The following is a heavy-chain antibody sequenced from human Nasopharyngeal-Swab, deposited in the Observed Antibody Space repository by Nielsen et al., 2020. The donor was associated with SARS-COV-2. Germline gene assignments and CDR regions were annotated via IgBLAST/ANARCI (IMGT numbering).Heavy chain of an antibody. J-gene: IGHJ4*02. CDR2: IYYSGST. CDR3: ARDPSSGWYEFDY. D-gene: IGHD6-19*01. Sequence: SETLSLTYTVSGGSISSSSYYWGWIRQPPGKGLEWIGSIYYSGSTYYNPSLKSRVTISVDTSKNQFSLKLSSVTAADTAVYYCARDPSSGWYEFDYWGQGTLVTVSS. V-gene: IGHV4-39*07. CDR1: GGSISSSSYY.